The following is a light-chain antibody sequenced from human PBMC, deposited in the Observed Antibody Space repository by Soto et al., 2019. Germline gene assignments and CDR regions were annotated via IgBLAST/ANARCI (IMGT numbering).Light chain of an antibody. CDR1: SSNIGTGYD. CDR3: QSYDSNLSVV. V-gene: IGLV1-40*01. CDR2: GNS. Sequence: QLVLTQPPSVSGAAGQRVTISCTGGSSNIGTGYDVHWYQQLPGTAPKLLIYGNSNRPSGVPDRFSGSKSGTSASLAITGLQAEDEPDYYCQSYDSNLSVVFGGGTKLTVL. J-gene: IGLJ2*01.